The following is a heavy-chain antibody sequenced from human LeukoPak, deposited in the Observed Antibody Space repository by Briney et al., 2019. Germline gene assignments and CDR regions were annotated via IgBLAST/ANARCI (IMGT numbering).Heavy chain of an antibody. J-gene: IGHJ4*02. Sequence: PSETLSLTCAVYGVTFSTYYWGWLRQSPGKGLEWVAEINHRGDTNYNPSVKSRVTISVDTSKYQFSLKVRSLTAADTAVYYCARGRSYGFALDSWGQGTLVIVSS. CDR3: ARGRSYGFALDS. CDR1: GVTFSTYY. D-gene: IGHD5-18*01. CDR2: INHRGDT. V-gene: IGHV4-34*01.